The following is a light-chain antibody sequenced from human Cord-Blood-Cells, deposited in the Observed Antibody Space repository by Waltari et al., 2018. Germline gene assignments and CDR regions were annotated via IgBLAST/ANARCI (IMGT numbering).Light chain of an antibody. CDR2: ENN. J-gene: IGLJ1*01. CDR1: SSNIGNNY. V-gene: IGLV1-51*02. CDR3: GTWDSSLSVPV. Sequence: QSVLTQPPSVSAAPGQKVTISCSGSSSNIGNNYVYWYQQLPGTAPKLLIYENNKRPSGIPDRFSGSKSGTSATLGITGLQTGDEADYYCGTWDSSLSVPVFGTGTKVTVL.